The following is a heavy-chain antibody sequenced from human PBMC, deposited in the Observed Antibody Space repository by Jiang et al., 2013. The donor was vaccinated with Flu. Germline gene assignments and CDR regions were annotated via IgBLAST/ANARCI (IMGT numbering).Heavy chain of an antibody. CDR3: ARQYRGSRVPSWYFDL. CDR1: GGSISSSNYY. D-gene: IGHD2-21*01. CDR2: IFYSGST. V-gene: IGHV4-39*01. J-gene: IGHJ2*01. Sequence: LLKPSETLSLTCTVSGGSISSSNYYWGWIRQPPGKGLEWIGSIFYSGSTYSNPSLKSRVITSVDTSKNQFSVNLSSVTATDTAVYYCARQYRGSRVPSWYFDLWGRGTLVTVSS.